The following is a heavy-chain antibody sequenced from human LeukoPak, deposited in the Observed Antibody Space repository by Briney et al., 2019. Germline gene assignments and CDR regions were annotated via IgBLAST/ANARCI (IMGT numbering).Heavy chain of an antibody. Sequence: PSETLSLTCTVSGDSISRYYWSWIRQSPGKGLQWIGYFYFSGSTNYNPSLKGRVIISVDRSKNQVSLNLSSVTAADTAVYYCARNPQYSAANVWGQGTLVIVSS. CDR2: FYFSGST. D-gene: IGHD2/OR15-2a*01. CDR1: GDSISRYY. CDR3: ARNPQYSAANV. J-gene: IGHJ4*02. V-gene: IGHV4-59*01.